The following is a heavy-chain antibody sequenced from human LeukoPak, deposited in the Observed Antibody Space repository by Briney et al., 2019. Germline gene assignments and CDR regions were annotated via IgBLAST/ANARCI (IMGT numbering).Heavy chain of an antibody. D-gene: IGHD4-17*01. Sequence: GGSLSLSRAVSGFTFSSYSMNWIHRPPGKGREWVSSIRRSTSYIYYPDTVKGRFTISKHNARNSLYLQMKSLRAEDRAVYYGARAGGSTVSHSDYWGQGTLVTVSS. J-gene: IGHJ4*02. CDR1: GFTFSSYS. V-gene: IGHV3-21*01. CDR2: IRRSTSYI. CDR3: ARAGGSTVSHSDY.